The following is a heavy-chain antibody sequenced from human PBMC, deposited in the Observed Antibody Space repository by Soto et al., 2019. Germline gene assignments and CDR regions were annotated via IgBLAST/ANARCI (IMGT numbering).Heavy chain of an antibody. CDR3: ARASLRGRYWYFDL. CDR1: GGSISSSGYY. CDR2: IYYSGST. Sequence: QVQLQESGPGLLEPSQTLALSCNVSGGSISSSGYYWSWIRQHPGKGLEWIGYIYYSGSTYYNPSLKSRVTISVDTSKNQFSLKLSSVTAADTAVYYCARASLRGRYWYFDLWGRGTLVTVSS. D-gene: IGHD3-16*01. V-gene: IGHV4-31*03. J-gene: IGHJ2*01.